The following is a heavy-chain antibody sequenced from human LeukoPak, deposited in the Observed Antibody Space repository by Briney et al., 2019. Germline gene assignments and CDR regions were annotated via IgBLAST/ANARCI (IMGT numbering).Heavy chain of an antibody. V-gene: IGHV4-39*02. CDR3: AREGDDFWNGYYRHNWFDP. CDR1: GGSISSSSYY. Sequence: KPSETLSLTCTVSGGSISSSSYYWGWIRQPPGKGLEWIGSIYYSGSTYYNPSLKSRVTISVDTSKNQFSLKLSSVTAADTAVYYCAREGDDFWNGYYRHNWFDPWGQGTLVTVSS. D-gene: IGHD3-3*01. J-gene: IGHJ5*02. CDR2: IYYSGST.